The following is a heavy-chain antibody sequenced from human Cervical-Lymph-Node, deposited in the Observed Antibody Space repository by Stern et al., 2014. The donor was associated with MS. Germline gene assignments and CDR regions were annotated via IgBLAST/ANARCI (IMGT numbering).Heavy chain of an antibody. D-gene: IGHD6-13*01. CDR2: LTAGNGNT. J-gene: IGHJ4*02. CDR3: ARGPPLQQQLVTHFDY. V-gene: IGHV1-3*01. Sequence: QVQLVQSGAEVKKPGASVKVSCKASGYTFTSYAMPWVRQAPGQRLEWIAWLTAGNGNTKDSQKFQGRVTITRDTAASRAYMELSSLRSEDTAVYYCARGPPLQQQLVTHFDYWGQGTLVTVSS. CDR1: GYTFTSYA.